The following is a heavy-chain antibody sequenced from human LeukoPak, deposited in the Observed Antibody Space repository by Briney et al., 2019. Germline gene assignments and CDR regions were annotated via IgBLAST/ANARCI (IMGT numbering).Heavy chain of an antibody. CDR3: ARGPNYYDSSGYPLYFDY. CDR1: GGSISSSSYY. V-gene: IGHV4-39*07. Sequence: PSETLSLTCTVSGGSISSSSYYWGWIRQPPGKGQEWIGSIYYSGSTYYNPSLKSRVTISVDTSKNQFSLKLSSVTAADTAVYYCARGPNYYDSSGYPLYFDYWGQGTLVTVSS. CDR2: IYYSGST. J-gene: IGHJ4*02. D-gene: IGHD3-22*01.